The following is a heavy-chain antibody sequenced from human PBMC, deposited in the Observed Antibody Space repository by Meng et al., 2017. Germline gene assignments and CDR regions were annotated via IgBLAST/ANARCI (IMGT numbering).Heavy chain of an antibody. D-gene: IGHD6-6*01. CDR1: GGSFSGYY. CDR2: INHSGST. V-gene: IGHV4-34*01. J-gene: IGHJ4*02. Sequence: EQLQRWVAGLLKPSESLSLPCAVYGGSFSGYYRSWIRQPPGKGLEWIGEINHSGSTNYNPSLKSRVTISVDTSKNQFSLKLSSVTAADTAVYYCARRGIAARPFYYWGQGTLVTVSS. CDR3: ARRGIAARPFYY.